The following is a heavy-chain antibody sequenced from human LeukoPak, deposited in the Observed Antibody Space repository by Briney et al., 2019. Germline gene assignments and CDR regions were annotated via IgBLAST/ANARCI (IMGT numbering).Heavy chain of an antibody. CDR2: INQDGSEK. V-gene: IGHV3-7*01. D-gene: IGHD6-19*01. CDR3: ARVGGGDGSGWSTTDY. Sequence: GGSLRLSRAASGFTFSSYEMNWVRQAPGKGLEWVANINQDGSEKYDVDSAKGRFTISRDNAKNSLYLQMNSLRVEDTSMYYCARVGGGDGSGWSTTDYWGQGTLVTISS. J-gene: IGHJ4*02. CDR1: GFTFSSYE.